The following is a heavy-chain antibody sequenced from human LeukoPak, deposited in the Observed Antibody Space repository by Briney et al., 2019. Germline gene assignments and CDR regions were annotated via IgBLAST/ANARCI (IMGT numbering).Heavy chain of an antibody. Sequence: ASVKVSCKASGGTFSSYAISWVRQAPGQGLEWMGGIIPIFGTANYAQKFQGRVTITADESTSTAYMELSSLRSEGTAVYYCARAHITIFGVVDYGMDVWGQGTTVTVSS. J-gene: IGHJ6*02. CDR3: ARAHITIFGVVDYGMDV. CDR1: GGTFSSYA. CDR2: IIPIFGTA. V-gene: IGHV1-69*01. D-gene: IGHD3-3*01.